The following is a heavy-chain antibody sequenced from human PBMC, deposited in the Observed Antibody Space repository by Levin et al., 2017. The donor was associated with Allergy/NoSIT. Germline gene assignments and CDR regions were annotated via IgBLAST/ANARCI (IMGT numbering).Heavy chain of an antibody. CDR3: ARARYGSGSPLDC. V-gene: IGHV3-74*01. CDR1: GFTFSSYW. CDR2: IKSDESTT. D-gene: IGHD3-10*01. Sequence: TGGSLRLSCAASGFTFSSYWMHWVRQAPGKGLVWVSRIKSDESTTTYADSVKGRFTISRDNARNTLYLQMNSLRAEDTALYYCARARYGSGSPLDCWGQGTLVTVSS. J-gene: IGHJ4*02.